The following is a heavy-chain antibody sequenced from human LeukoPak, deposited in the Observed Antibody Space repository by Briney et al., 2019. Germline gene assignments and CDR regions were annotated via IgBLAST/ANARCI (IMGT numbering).Heavy chain of an antibody. Sequence: SETLSLTCTVSIGSLNTYFWTWVRQPAGKGLEGIGRVSDTGRAYYNPSLESRVTISLDTSKNQFSLKVTSGTAADTAVYYCARGKEMTRTSGYYSFDFWGQGTLVSVSS. V-gene: IGHV4-4*07. CDR1: IGSLNTYF. J-gene: IGHJ4*02. CDR3: ARGKEMTRTSGYYSFDF. D-gene: IGHD3-9*01. CDR2: VSDTGRA.